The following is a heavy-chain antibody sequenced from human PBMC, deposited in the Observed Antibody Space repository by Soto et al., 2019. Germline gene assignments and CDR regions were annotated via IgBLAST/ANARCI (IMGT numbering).Heavy chain of an antibody. CDR1: GCSVSSGSYY. D-gene: IGHD3-9*01. V-gene: IGHV4-61*01. J-gene: IGHJ6*02. CDR3: ARGPRRYDILTGYYPSGMDV. CDR2: IYYSGST. Sequence: SETLSLTCTVSGCSVSSGSYYWSWIRQPPGKGLEWIGYIYYSGSTNYNPSLKSRVTISVDTSKNQFSLKLSSVTAADTAVYYCARGPRRYDILTGYYPSGMDVWGQGTTVTVSS.